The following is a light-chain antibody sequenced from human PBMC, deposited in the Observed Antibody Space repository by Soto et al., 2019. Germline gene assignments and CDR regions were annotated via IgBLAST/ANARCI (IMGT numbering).Light chain of an antibody. V-gene: IGLV2-14*01. CDR1: SSDFGGYNY. CDR2: EVS. Sequence: QSALTQPASVSGSPGQSITISCTGTSSDFGGYNYVSWYQQHPGKAPKLMIYEVSNRPSGVSNRFSGSKSGNTASLTISGLQAEDEADYYCSSYTSSSTNVFGTGTKLTVL. J-gene: IGLJ1*01. CDR3: SSYTSSSTNV.